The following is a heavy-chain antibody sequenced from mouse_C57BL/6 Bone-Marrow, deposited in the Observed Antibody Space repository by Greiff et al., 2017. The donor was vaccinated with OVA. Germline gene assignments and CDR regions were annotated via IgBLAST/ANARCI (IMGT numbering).Heavy chain of an antibody. CDR3: ARDVAGTFAY. CDR2: SRNKANDYTT. V-gene: IGHV7-1*01. Sequence: EVMLVESGGGLVQSGRSLRLSCATSGFTFRDFYMEWVRQAPGKGLEWIAASRNKANDYTTEYSASVKGRFIVSRDTSQSILYLQMNALRAEDTAIYYCARDVAGTFAYWGQGTLVTVSA. CDR1: GFTFRDFY. D-gene: IGHD4-1*01. J-gene: IGHJ3*01.